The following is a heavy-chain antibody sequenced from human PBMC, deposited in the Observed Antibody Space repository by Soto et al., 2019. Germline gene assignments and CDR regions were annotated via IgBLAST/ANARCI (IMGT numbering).Heavy chain of an antibody. CDR2: INSYNGNT. V-gene: IGHV1-18*01. CDR1: GYTLRNNYG. D-gene: IGHD6-19*01. CDR3: ARDSMPIAVAGTVIVDWFDP. Sequence: GASVKVSCKASGYTLRNNYGISWVRQAPGQGLEWMGRINSYNGNTNYAQKLQGRFTMTTDASTSTAYMELRSLRSDDTAVYYCARDSMPIAVAGTVIVDWFDPWGQGTLVTVSS. J-gene: IGHJ5*02.